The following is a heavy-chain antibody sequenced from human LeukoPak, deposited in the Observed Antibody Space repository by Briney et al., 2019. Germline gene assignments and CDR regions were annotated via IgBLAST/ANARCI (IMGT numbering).Heavy chain of an antibody. CDR1: GFTFSSYS. Sequence: PGGSLRLSCAASGFTFSSYSMNWVRQAPGKGLEWVSAISGSGGSTYYADSVKGRFTISRDNSKNTLYLQMNSLRAEDTAVYYCARVSPFLRAFDYWGQGTLVTVSS. CDR2: ISGSGGST. CDR3: ARVSPFLRAFDY. V-gene: IGHV3-23*01. D-gene: IGHD3-10*01. J-gene: IGHJ4*02.